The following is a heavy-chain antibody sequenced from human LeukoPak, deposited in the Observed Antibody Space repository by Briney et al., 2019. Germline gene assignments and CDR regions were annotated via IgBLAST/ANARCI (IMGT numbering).Heavy chain of an antibody. V-gene: IGHV3-21*01. D-gene: IGHD2-21*02. J-gene: IGHJ6*02. Sequence: GGSLRLSCAASGFTFSSYSMSWVRQAPGKELEWVSSISSSSSYIYYADSVKGRFTISRDNAKNSLYLQMNSLRAEDTAVYYCARDIVVVTANYYYYGMDVWGQGTTVTVSS. CDR3: ARDIVVVTANYYYYGMDV. CDR2: ISSSSSYI. CDR1: GFTFSSYS.